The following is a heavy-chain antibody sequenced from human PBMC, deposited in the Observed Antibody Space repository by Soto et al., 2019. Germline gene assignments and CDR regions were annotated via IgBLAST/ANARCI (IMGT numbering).Heavy chain of an antibody. Sequence: QVLLQESGPGLVKSSETLSLTCTVSGGSVSPYYWSWIRQPPGKGLEWIGYIYSFGSTNYNASLESRFSMSVDSSKNQVSLTLTSVTVADTAVYNCARHKSTVNILDYWGQGTLVTVSS. J-gene: IGHJ4*02. D-gene: IGHD4-17*01. CDR1: GGSVSPYY. CDR3: ARHKSTVNILDY. V-gene: IGHV4-59*08. CDR2: IYSFGST.